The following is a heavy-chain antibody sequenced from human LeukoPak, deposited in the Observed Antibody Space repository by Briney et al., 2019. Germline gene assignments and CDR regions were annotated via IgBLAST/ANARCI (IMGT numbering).Heavy chain of an antibody. CDR3: AKGLVGATTSYYYMDV. Sequence: GGSLRLSCAASGFTFSSYGMHWVRQAPGKGLEWVAFIRYDGSNKYYADSVKGRFTMSRDNSKNTLYLQMNSLRAEDTAVYYCAKGLVGATTSYYYMDVWGKGTTVTVSS. D-gene: IGHD1-26*01. CDR2: IRYDGSNK. CDR1: GFTFSSYG. J-gene: IGHJ6*03. V-gene: IGHV3-30*02.